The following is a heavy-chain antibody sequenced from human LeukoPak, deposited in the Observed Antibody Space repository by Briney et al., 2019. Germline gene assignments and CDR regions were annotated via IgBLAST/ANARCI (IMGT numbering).Heavy chain of an antibody. V-gene: IGHV1-2*06. J-gene: IGHJ4*02. Sequence: ASVKVSCKASGYTFTGYYMHWVRQAPGQGLEWMGRINPNSGGTNYAQKVQGRVTMTRDTSISTAYMELSRLRSDDTAVYYCASTAAGTPYYFDYWGQGTLVTVSS. CDR3: ASTAAGTPYYFDY. CDR2: INPNSGGT. CDR1: GYTFTGYY. D-gene: IGHD6-13*01.